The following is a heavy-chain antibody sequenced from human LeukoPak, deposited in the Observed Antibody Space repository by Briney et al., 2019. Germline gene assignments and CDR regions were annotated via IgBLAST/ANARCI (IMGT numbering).Heavy chain of an antibody. Sequence: GGSLRLSCAASRFTLSNYAMSWVCQAPGKGLEWVSAFSAGDGSTYYADSVKGRFTISRDSSKNSLYLQMNSLRAEDSAIYYCAKDVEATISSGGYYFDYWGQGTLVTVSS. CDR2: FSAGDGST. CDR1: RFTLSNYA. D-gene: IGHD5-12*01. CDR3: AKDVEATISSGGYYFDY. J-gene: IGHJ4*02. V-gene: IGHV3-23*01.